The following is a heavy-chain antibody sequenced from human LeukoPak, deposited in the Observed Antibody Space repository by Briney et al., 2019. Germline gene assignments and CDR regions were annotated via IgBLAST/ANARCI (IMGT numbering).Heavy chain of an antibody. CDR1: GGSISSSGYY. D-gene: IGHD6-19*01. Sequence: SETLSLTCTVSGGSISSSGYYWGWIRQPPGKGLEWIGSVSHSGSTFYIPSLKSRLTISLDTSKNQFSLKLSSVTAADTAVYYCAMGYSSGWYYFDYWGQGTLVTVSS. J-gene: IGHJ4*02. CDR2: VSHSGST. CDR3: AMGYSSGWYYFDY. V-gene: IGHV4-39*07.